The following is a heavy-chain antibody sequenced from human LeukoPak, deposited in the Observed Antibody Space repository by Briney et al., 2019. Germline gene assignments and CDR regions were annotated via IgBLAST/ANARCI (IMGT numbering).Heavy chain of an antibody. V-gene: IGHV4-34*01. J-gene: IGHJ5*02. CDR3: AREYQLLLGRFDP. D-gene: IGHD2-2*01. Sequence: SETLSLTCAVYGGSFSGYYWSWIRQPPGKGLEWIGEINHSGSTNYNPSLKSRVTISVDTSKNQFSLKLSSVTAADTAVYYCAREYQLLLGRFDPWGQGTLVTVSS. CDR1: GGSFSGYY. CDR2: INHSGST.